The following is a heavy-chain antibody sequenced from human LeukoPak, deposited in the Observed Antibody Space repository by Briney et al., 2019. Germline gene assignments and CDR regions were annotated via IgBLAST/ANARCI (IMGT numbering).Heavy chain of an antibody. CDR3: AAGYSSSWYRGAFDI. V-gene: IGHV5-51*01. Sequence: GESLKISCKGSGYSFTSYWIGWVRQMPGEGLEWMGIIYPGDSDTRYSPSFQGQVTISADKSISTAYLQWSSLKASDTAMYYCAAGYSSSWYRGAFDIWGQGTMVTVSS. J-gene: IGHJ3*02. CDR1: GYSFTSYW. CDR2: IYPGDSDT. D-gene: IGHD6-13*01.